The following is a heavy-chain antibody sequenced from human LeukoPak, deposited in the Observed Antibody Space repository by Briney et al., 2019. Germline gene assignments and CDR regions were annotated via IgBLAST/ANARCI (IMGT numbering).Heavy chain of an antibody. J-gene: IGHJ6*03. Sequence: PSETLSLTCTVSGGSISSYYWSWIRQPPGKGLEWIGSIYHSGSTYYNPSLKSRVTISVDTSKNQFSLKLSSVTAADTAVYYCARDRSLGNDYYYYYYMDVWGKGTTVTVSS. CDR3: ARDRSLGNDYYYYYYMDV. D-gene: IGHD7-27*01. CDR2: IYHSGST. CDR1: GGSISSYY. V-gene: IGHV4-38-2*02.